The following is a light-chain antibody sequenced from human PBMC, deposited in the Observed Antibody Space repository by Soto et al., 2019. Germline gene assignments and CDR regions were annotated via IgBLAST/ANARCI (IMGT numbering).Light chain of an antibody. CDR2: SAS. V-gene: IGKV1-27*01. Sequence: IQMTQSPSSLSASVGDRVTITCRASQGIRTYLAWYQQKPGKVPKLLIFSASTLQSGVPPRFSGSGSGTDLTLTISSLQPEDVASYYCQKYDSAPWTFGQGTKVEIK. J-gene: IGKJ1*01. CDR3: QKYDSAPWT. CDR1: QGIRTY.